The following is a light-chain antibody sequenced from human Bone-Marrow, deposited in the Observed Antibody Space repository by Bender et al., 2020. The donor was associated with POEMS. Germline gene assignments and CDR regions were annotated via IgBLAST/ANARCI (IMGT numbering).Light chain of an antibody. CDR1: SSDVGDYNL. J-gene: IGLJ3*02. CDR3: SSYAGSNNSV. Sequence: HSALTQPASLSGSPGQSITMPCAGTSSDVGDYNLISWYQQHPGRAPKLMIYDVSKRPSGVPDRFSGSKSGNTASLTVSGLQADDEADYYCSSYAGSNNSVFGGGTKLTVL. V-gene: IGLV2-8*01. CDR2: DVS.